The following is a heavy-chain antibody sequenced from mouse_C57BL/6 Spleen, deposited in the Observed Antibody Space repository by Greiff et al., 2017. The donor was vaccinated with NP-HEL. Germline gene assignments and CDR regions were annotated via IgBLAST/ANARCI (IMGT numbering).Heavy chain of an antibody. Sequence: VQVVESGAELVRPGASVKLSCKASGYTFTDYYINWVKQRPGQGLEWIARIYPGSGNNYYNEKFKGKATLTAEKSSSTAYMQLSSLTSEDSSVYFCARLEAYGSSPWFAYWGQGTLVTVSA. V-gene: IGHV1-76*01. CDR2: IYPGSGNN. D-gene: IGHD1-1*01. CDR1: GYTFTDYY. J-gene: IGHJ3*01. CDR3: ARLEAYGSSPWFAY.